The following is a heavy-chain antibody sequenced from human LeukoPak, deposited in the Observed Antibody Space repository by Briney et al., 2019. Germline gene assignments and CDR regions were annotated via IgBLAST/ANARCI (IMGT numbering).Heavy chain of an antibody. CDR1: GFTFSSYA. V-gene: IGHV3-30-3*01. D-gene: IGHD5-18*01. CDR2: ISYDGSNK. J-gene: IGHJ6*02. CDR3: ARDHWGLQLWLSYYYYGMDV. Sequence: DPGGSLRLSCAASGFTFSSYAMHWVRQAPGKGLEWVAVISYDGSNKYYADSVKGRFTISRDNSKNTLYLQMNSLRAEDTAVYYCARDHWGLQLWLSYYYYGMDVWGQGTTVTVSS.